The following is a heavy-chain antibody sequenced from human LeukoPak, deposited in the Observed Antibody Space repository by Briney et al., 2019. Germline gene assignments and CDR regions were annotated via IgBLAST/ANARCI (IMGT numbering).Heavy chain of an antibody. Sequence: SETLSLTCTVSGGSISSSSYYWGWIRQPPGKGLEWIGSIYYSGSTYYNPSLKSRVTISVDTSKNQFSLKLSSVTAADTAVYYCARDPRYAFDIWGQGTMVTVSS. V-gene: IGHV4-39*07. CDR3: ARDPRYAFDI. J-gene: IGHJ3*02. CDR2: IYYSGST. CDR1: GGSISSSSYY.